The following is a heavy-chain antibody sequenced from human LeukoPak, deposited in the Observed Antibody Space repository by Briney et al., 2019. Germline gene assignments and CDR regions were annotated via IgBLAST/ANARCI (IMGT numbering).Heavy chain of an antibody. CDR1: GFTFDDYA. V-gene: IGHV3-9*01. D-gene: IGHD2-2*01. J-gene: IGHJ6*02. CDR3: AKDLGGSTSSYYYYGMDV. CDR2: ISWNSGSI. Sequence: PGGSLRLSCAASGFTFDDYAMHWVRQAPGKGLEWVSGISWNSGSIGYADSVKGRFTISRDNAKNSLYLQMNSLRAEDTALYYCAKDLGGSTSSYYYYGMDVWGQGTTVTVSS.